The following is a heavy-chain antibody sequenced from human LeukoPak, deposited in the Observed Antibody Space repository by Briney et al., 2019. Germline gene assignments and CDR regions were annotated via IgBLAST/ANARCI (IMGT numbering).Heavy chain of an antibody. V-gene: IGHV1-2*02. CDR1: GYTFTGYY. D-gene: IGHD2-2*01. Sequence: AASVKVSCKASGYTFTGYYMHWVRQAPGQGLEWMGWISPNSGGTNYAQKFQGRVTMTRDTSISTAYMELSRLRSDDTAVYYCARDWGGYCSSTSCYLYNWFDPWGQGTLVTVSS. CDR3: ARDWGGYCSSTSCYLYNWFDP. CDR2: ISPNSGGT. J-gene: IGHJ5*02.